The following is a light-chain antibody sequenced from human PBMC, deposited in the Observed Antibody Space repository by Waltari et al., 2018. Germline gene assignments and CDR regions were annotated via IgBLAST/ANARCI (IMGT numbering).Light chain of an antibody. J-gene: IGKJ4*02. CDR3: MKGRHCPPLT. CDR1: QRLVHSDGNTY. V-gene: IGKV2-30*02. CDR2: KVS. Sequence: DVVMTQSPLSLSVTLGQPASISCRSSQRLVHSDGNTYLNWFQQRPGQSPRRLIYKVSNRDSGVAERFGGSGGGSDCALIISRVAAEYVGVYYCMKGRHCPPLTFGGGTKVKIK.